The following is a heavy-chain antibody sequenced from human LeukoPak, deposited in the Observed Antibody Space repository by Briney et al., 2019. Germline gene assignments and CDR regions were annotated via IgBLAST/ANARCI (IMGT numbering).Heavy chain of an antibody. Sequence: GGSLRLSCAASGFXFSRYWMHWVRQAPGKGLMWVSRISPDGSTTLYADSVKGRFTISRDNAKNTLYLQMNSLRAEDTAVYYCARDRSGYTFDDWGQGTLVTVSS. CDR2: ISPDGSTT. V-gene: IGHV3-74*03. CDR3: ARDRSGYTFDD. J-gene: IGHJ4*02. D-gene: IGHD5-18*01. CDR1: GFXFSRYW.